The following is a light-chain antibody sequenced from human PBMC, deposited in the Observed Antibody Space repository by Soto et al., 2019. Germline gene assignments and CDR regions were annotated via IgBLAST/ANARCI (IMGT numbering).Light chain of an antibody. CDR1: SSDVGGYNY. V-gene: IGLV2-14*01. Sequence: QSALTHPASVSGSPGQSITISCTGTSSDVGGYNYVSWYQQHPGKAHKLMIYEVILRPSGVSNRFSGSKSGSTASLTISGLQADDEADYYCGSFTTGNSYVFGTGTKRTVL. J-gene: IGLJ1*01. CDR3: GSFTTGNSYV. CDR2: EVI.